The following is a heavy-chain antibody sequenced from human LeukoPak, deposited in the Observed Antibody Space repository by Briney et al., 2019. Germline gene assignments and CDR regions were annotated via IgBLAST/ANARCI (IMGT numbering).Heavy chain of an antibody. J-gene: IGHJ4*02. V-gene: IGHV3-23*01. Sequence: TGGSLRLSCAASGFTFSSYAMSWVRQAPGKGLEWVSAISGSGGSTYYADSVKGRFTISRDNSKNTLYLQMNSLRAEDTAVYYCAKGDGDIVVVVAASHFDYWGQGTLVTVSS. CDR3: AKGDGDIVVVVAASHFDY. CDR1: GFTFSSYA. D-gene: IGHD2-15*01. CDR2: ISGSGGST.